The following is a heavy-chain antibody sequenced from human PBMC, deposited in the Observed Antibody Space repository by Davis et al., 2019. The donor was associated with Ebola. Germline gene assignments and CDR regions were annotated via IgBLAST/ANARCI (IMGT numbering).Heavy chain of an antibody. Sequence: SVKVSCKASGYTFTSYGINWVRQATGQGLEWMGRIIPILGIANYAQKFQGRVTITADKSTSTAYMELSSLRAEDTAVYYCAKDEGTTVTTDYWGQGTLVTVSS. D-gene: IGHD4-17*01. CDR3: AKDEGTTVTTDY. CDR1: GYTFTSYG. CDR2: IIPILGIA. J-gene: IGHJ4*02. V-gene: IGHV1-69*04.